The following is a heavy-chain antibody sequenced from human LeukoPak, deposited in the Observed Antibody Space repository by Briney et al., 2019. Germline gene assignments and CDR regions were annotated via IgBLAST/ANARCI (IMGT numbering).Heavy chain of an antibody. D-gene: IGHD3-10*02. J-gene: IGHJ6*04. Sequence: GGSLRLSCAASGFTFSSYEMNWVRQAPGKGLEGVSYISSSGSTIYYADSVKGRFTISRDNAKNSLYLQMNSLRAEDTAVYYCAAIGITMIGGVWGKGTTVTISS. CDR1: GFTFSSYE. V-gene: IGHV3-48*03. CDR3: AAIGITMIGGV. CDR2: ISSSGSTI.